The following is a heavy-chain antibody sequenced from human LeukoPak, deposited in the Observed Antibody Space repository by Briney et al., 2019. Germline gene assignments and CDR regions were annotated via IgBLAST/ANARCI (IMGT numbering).Heavy chain of an antibody. CDR1: GGTFSSYA. CDR3: ARCSGGSCYYYYYGMDV. J-gene: IGHJ6*02. CDR2: IIPIFGTA. V-gene: IGHV1-69*13. Sequence: GASVTVSCKASGGTFSSYAISWVRQAPGQGLEWMGGIIPIFGTANYAQKFQGRVTITADESTSTAYMELSSLRSEDTAVYYCARCSGGSCYYYYYGMDVWGQGTTVTVSS. D-gene: IGHD2-15*01.